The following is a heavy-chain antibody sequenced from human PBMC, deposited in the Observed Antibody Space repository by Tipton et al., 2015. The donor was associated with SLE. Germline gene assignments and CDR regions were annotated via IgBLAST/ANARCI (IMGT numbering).Heavy chain of an antibody. CDR3: ARHDSSGWSLGY. V-gene: IGHV4-4*09. J-gene: IGHJ4*02. D-gene: IGHD6-19*01. CDR2: IYTSGST. CDR1: GGSISSYY. Sequence: TLSLTCTVSGGSISSYYWSWIRQPPGKGLEWIGYIYTSGSTNYNPSLKSRVTISVDTSKNQFSLKLSSVTAADTAVYYCARHDSSGWSLGYWGQGTLVTVSS.